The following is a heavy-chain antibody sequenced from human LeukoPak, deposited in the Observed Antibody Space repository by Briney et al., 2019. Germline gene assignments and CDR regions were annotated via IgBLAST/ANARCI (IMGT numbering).Heavy chain of an antibody. CDR1: GYTFTSYY. J-gene: IGHJ4*02. Sequence: ASVKVSCKASGYTFTSYYMHWLRQSPGQGLEWMGIINPSGGSTSNAQKFPGRVTMTRDTTTSTVYMELSSLRAEDTAVYYCARADSGSYDYWGQGTLVTVSS. V-gene: IGHV1-46*01. D-gene: IGHD1-26*01. CDR2: INPSGGST. CDR3: ARADSGSYDY.